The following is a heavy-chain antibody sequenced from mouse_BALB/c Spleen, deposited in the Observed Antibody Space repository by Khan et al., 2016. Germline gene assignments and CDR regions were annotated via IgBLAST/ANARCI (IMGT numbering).Heavy chain of an antibody. J-gene: IGHJ3*01. CDR1: GYSITSDYA. D-gene: IGHD4-1*01. V-gene: IGHV3-2*02. CDR3: AEELGWFAY. Sequence: EVQLQESGPGLVKPSQSLSLTCTVTGYSITSDYAWNWIRQFPGNKLEWMGYISYSGRTSNNHSLKSRNSITRDTSKNQFFLRLNSVTTEDTATYYGAEELGWFAYWSQGTLVTVSS. CDR2: ISYSGRT.